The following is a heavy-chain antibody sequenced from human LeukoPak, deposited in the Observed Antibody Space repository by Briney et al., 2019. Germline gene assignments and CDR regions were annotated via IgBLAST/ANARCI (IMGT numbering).Heavy chain of an antibody. D-gene: IGHD1-7*01. CDR3: ARDTYNWNYGYDY. V-gene: IGHV3-21*01. Sequence: GGSLRLSCAASGFPFRSYSMNWVRQAPGKGLEWVSSISTTSTYVYYVDAVKGRFTISRDNAKNSLYLQMNSLRAEDTAVYYCARDTYNWNYGYDYWGQGTLVTVSS. J-gene: IGHJ4*02. CDR2: ISTTSTYV. CDR1: GFPFRSYS.